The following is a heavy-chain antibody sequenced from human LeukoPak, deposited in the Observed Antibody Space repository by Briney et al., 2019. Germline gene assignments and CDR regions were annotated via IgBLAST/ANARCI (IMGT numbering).Heavy chain of an antibody. J-gene: IGHJ4*02. D-gene: IGHD7-27*01. Sequence: SETLSLTCTVYGGSISSYYWSWIRQPAGKGLEWIGRIYTSGSTNYNPSLKSRVTMSVDTSKNQFSLKLSSVTAADTAVYYCARESRRTGDFDYWGQGTLVTVSS. V-gene: IGHV4-4*07. CDR3: ARESRRTGDFDY. CDR1: GGSISSYY. CDR2: IYTSGST.